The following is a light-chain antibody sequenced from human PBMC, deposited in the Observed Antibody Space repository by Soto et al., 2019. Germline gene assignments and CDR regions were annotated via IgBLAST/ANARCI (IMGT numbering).Light chain of an antibody. V-gene: IGLV2-23*03. J-gene: IGLJ1*01. CDR3: YSFAGSTTFSYV. Sequence: ALTQPASVPGSPGQSISISCTGTSSDVVTYNLVSWYQQHPGKAPTVLIYEGTKRPSGVSNRFSGSKSGNTASLTISGLQTEDEADYYCYSFAGSTTFSYVFGPGTKVTVL. CDR2: EGT. CDR1: SSDVVTYNL.